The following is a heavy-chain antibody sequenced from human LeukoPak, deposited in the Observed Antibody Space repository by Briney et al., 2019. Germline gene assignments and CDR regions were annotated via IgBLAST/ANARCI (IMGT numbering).Heavy chain of an antibody. D-gene: IGHD3-10*01. CDR3: ARECYGSGSYSNWFDP. CDR1: GYTFTTYP. Sequence: ASVKVSCKASGYTFTTYPMNWVRQAPGQGLEWMGWINTNTGNPTYAQGFTGRFVFSLDTSVSTAYLQISSLKAEDTAVYYCARECYGSGSYSNWFDPWGQGTLVTVSS. V-gene: IGHV7-4-1*02. CDR2: INTNTGNP. J-gene: IGHJ5*02.